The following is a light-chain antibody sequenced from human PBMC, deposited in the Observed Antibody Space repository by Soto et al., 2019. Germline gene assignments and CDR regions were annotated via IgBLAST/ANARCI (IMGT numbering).Light chain of an antibody. CDR3: SLYVDNNNLL. J-gene: IGLJ2*01. CDR1: SSDVGSYNY. CDR2: EVT. Sequence: QPVLTQPPSASGSPGQSVTISCTGTSSDVGSYNYVSWYQQHPDQAPKLMLYEVTKRPSGVPDRFSGSKSGNTASLTVAGLQAEDEADYYCSLYVDNNNLLFGGGTKVTVL. V-gene: IGLV2-8*01.